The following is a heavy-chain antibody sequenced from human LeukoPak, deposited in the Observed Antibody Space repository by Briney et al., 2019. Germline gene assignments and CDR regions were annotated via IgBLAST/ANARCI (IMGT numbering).Heavy chain of an antibody. D-gene: IGHD3-9*01. V-gene: IGHV3-21*01. J-gene: IGHJ4*02. CDR3: ARDPSTYYDILTSVEFDY. CDR1: GFTFSSYS. CDR2: ISSSSSYI. Sequence: GGSLRLSCAASGFTFSSYSMNWVRQAPGKGLEWASSISSSSSYIYYADSVKGRFTISRDNAKNSLYLQMNSLRAEDTAVYYCARDPSTYYDILTSVEFDYWGQGTLVTVSS.